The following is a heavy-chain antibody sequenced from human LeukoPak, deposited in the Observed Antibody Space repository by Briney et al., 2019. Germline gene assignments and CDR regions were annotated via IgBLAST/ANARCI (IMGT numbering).Heavy chain of an antibody. CDR1: GFTFSDYY. CDR3: ARSRVGGYYDSSGYYPDY. J-gene: IGHJ4*02. Sequence: PGGSLRLSCAASGFTFSDYYMSWIRQAPGKGLEWVSYISSSGSTIYYADSVKGRFTISRDNAKNSLYLQMNSLSAEDTAVYYCARSRVGGYYDSSGYYPDYWGQGTLVTVSS. CDR2: ISSSGSTI. D-gene: IGHD3-22*01. V-gene: IGHV3-11*01.